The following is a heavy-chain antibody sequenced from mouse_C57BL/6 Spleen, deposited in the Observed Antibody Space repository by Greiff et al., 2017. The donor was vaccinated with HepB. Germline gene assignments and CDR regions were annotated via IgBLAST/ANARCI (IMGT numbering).Heavy chain of an antibody. CDR1: GYSITSGYY. CDR2: ISYDGSN. V-gene: IGHV3-6*01. J-gene: IGHJ4*01. Sequence: ESGPGLVKPSQSLSLTCSVTGYSITSGYYWNWIRQFPGNKLEWMGYISYDGSNNYNPSLKNRISITRDTSKNQFFLKLNSVTTEDTATYYCARGDLPMDYWGQGTSVTVAS. CDR3: ARGDLPMDY. D-gene: IGHD2-4*01.